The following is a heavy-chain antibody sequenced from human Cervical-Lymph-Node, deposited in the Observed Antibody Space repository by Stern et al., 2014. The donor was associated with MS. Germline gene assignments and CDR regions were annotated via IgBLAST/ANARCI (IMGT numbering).Heavy chain of an antibody. D-gene: IGHD4-23*01. Sequence: VQLVESGGGVVQPGRSLRLSCATSGFPFNSYNMHWVRQAPGQGLEWVALISYDGSNKYDADSVKGRFTLSRDDSRNTLYLQMSSIRPEDTAIYYCAKDWIDYGGLYGMDVWGQGTKVTVSS. CDR3: AKDWIDYGGLYGMDV. CDR2: ISYDGSNK. J-gene: IGHJ6*02. V-gene: IGHV3-30*18. CDR1: GFPFNSYN.